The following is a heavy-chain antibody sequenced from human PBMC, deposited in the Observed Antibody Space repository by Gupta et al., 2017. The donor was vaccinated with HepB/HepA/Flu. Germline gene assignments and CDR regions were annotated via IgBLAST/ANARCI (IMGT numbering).Heavy chain of an antibody. V-gene: IGHV3-15*01. CDR2: IKRTADVGIT. D-gene: IGHD1-1*01. CDR3: ISWYFKVVGIRH. CDR1: RFNFVDDS. J-gene: IGHJ4*02. Sequence: QLVESGGGLVKPGGSLTITCVASRFNFVDDSMAWLRQVPGKGLEWIGRIKRTADVGITEYGTPARGRFTISRDDSKNSLSLHMSSLRPDDTGVDYCISWYFKVVGIRHWGQGALVGVST.